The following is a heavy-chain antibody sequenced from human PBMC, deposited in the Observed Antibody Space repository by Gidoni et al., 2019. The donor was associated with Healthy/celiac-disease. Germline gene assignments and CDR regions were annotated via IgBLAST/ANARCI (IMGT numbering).Heavy chain of an antibody. V-gene: IGHV2-5*01. J-gene: IGHJ4*02. Sequence: QITLKESGPTLVKPTQTLTLTCTFSGFSLSTSGVGVGWIRQPPGKALEWLALIYWNDDKRYSPSLKSRLTITKDTSKNQVVLTMTNMDPVDTATYYCAHRRKGNRAVGIAAAGLSDFDYWGQGTLVTVSS. D-gene: IGHD6-13*01. CDR1: GFSLSTSGVG. CDR2: IYWNDDK. CDR3: AHRRKGNRAVGIAAAGLSDFDY.